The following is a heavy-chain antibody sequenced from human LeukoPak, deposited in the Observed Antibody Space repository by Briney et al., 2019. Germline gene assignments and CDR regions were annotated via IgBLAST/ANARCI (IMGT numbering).Heavy chain of an antibody. V-gene: IGHV1-2*02. CDR1: GYTFTGYY. D-gene: IGHD2-15*01. J-gene: IGHJ6*03. CDR2: INPNSGGT. Sequence: APVKVSCKASGYTFTGYYMHWVRQAPGQGLEWMGWINPNSGGTNYAQKFQGRVTMTRDTSNSTAYMELSRLRSDDTAVYYCARGAVVAVRYYYYMDVWGKGTTVTVSS. CDR3: ARGAVVAVRYYYYMDV.